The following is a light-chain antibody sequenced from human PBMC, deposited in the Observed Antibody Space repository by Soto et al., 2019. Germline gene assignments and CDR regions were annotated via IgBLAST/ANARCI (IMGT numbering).Light chain of an antibody. V-gene: IGKV1-27*01. CDR1: QGIRNF. CDR3: QKYSSVPV. Sequence: DIQMTQSPTSLSASVGDRVTITCRASQGIRNFVAWYQQQPGKAPKLLIYAASTLQSGVPSRFSVSGSGTDFTLTINSLPPEDVATYSCQKYSSVPVFGPGTKVELK. J-gene: IGKJ3*01. CDR2: AAS.